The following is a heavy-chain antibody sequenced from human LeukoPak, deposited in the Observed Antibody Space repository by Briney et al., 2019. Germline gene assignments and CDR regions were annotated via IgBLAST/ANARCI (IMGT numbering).Heavy chain of an antibody. Sequence: GGSLRLSCAASGFTFSSYWVHWVRQAPGKGLVWVLRVNSDESITTYADSVNGRFTISRDNAKNALYLQMKSLRAEDTAVYYCARGHLPTPRSAMDVWGQGAAVTVSS. V-gene: IGHV3-74*01. CDR3: ARGHLPTPRSAMDV. D-gene: IGHD3-3*02. CDR1: GFTFSSYW. J-gene: IGHJ6*02. CDR2: VNSDESIT.